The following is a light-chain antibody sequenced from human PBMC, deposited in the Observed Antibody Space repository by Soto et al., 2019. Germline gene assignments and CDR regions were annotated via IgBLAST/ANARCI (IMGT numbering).Light chain of an antibody. J-gene: IGKJ1*01. CDR1: QGISNY. CDR2: AAS. CDR3: QKYNSAPPWT. V-gene: IGKV1-27*01. Sequence: DIELTQSPAALSAYVGDRVTITCRASQGISNYLAWYQQKPGKVPKLLIYAASTLQSGVPSRFSGSGSGTDFTLTISSLQPEDVATYYCQKYNSAPPWTFGQGTKV.